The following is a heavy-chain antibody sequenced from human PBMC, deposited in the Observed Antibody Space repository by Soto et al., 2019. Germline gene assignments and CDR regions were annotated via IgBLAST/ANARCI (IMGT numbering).Heavy chain of an antibody. V-gene: IGHV3-23*01. D-gene: IGHD3-22*01. CDR1: GFTFSSYA. J-gene: IGHJ4*02. CDR2: ISGSGGST. Sequence: GGSLRLSCAASGFTFSSYAMSWVRQAPGKGLEWVSAISGSGGSTYYADSVKGRFTISRDNSKNTLYLQMNSLRAEDTAVYYCAKDLGYYDSSGYYFYYFDYWGQGTLVTVSS. CDR3: AKDLGYYDSSGYYFYYFDY.